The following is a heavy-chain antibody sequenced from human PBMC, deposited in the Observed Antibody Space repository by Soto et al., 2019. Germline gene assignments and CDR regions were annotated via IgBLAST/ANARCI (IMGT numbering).Heavy chain of an antibody. CDR3: ARERKQWLSFDY. Sequence: QVQLQESGPGLVKPSQTLSLTCTVSGGSISSGGYYWSWIRQHPGKGLEWIGYIYYSGSTYYNPFLKSRVTISVDTSKNQFSLKLSSVTAADTAVYYCARERKQWLSFDYWGQGTLVTVSS. J-gene: IGHJ4*02. D-gene: IGHD6-19*01. CDR1: GGSISSGGYY. CDR2: IYYSGST. V-gene: IGHV4-31*03.